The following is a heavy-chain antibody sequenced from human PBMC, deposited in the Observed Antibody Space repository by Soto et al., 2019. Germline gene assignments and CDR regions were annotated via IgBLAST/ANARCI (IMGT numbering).Heavy chain of an antibody. CDR2: INAGNGNT. CDR1: GYTFTSYA. D-gene: IGHD3-10*01. Sequence: GASVKVSCKASGYTFTSYAMHWVRQAPGQRLEWMGWINAGNGNTKYSQKFQGRVTITRDTSASTAYMELSSLGSEDTAVYYCARNLLAGSGSPYYHYYYGMDVWGQGTTVTVSS. J-gene: IGHJ6*02. V-gene: IGHV1-3*01. CDR3: ARNLLAGSGSPYYHYYYGMDV.